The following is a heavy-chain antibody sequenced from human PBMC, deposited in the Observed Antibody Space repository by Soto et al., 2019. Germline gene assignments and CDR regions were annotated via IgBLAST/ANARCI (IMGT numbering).Heavy chain of an antibody. Sequence: GESLKISCKGSGYSFTSYWIGWVRQMPGKGLEWMGIIYPGDSDTRYSPSFQGQVTISADKSISTAYLQWSSLKASDTAMYYCARSLITIFGVDNWFDPWGQGTLVTVSS. CDR2: IYPGDSDT. CDR3: ARSLITIFGVDNWFDP. V-gene: IGHV5-51*01. CDR1: GYSFTSYW. J-gene: IGHJ5*02. D-gene: IGHD3-3*01.